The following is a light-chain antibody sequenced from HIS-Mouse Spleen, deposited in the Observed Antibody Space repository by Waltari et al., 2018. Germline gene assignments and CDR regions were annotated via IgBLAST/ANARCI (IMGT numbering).Light chain of an antibody. CDR2: RNN. Sequence: QSVLTQPPSASGTPGQRVTISWSGRSSNIGSNYVYWYQQLPGTAPKLLIYRNNQRPSGVPDRFSGSKSGTSASLAISGLRSEDEADYYCAAWDDSLSGPVFGGGTKLTVL. CDR3: AAWDDSLSGPV. J-gene: IGLJ3*02. V-gene: IGLV1-47*01. CDR1: SSNIGSNY.